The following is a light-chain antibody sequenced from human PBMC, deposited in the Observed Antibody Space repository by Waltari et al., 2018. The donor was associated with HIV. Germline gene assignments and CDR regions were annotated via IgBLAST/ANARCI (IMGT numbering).Light chain of an antibody. J-gene: IGLJ2*01. CDR1: SSNIGAGYD. V-gene: IGLV1-40*01. CDR3: QSYDDNLEGV. Sequence: QSVLTQPPSVSGAPGQRVTISCTGSSSNIGAGYDVHWYHQVPGTAPRLLSYDDTNRPSGVPERFSGSRSGTSASLAITGLQVEDEADYYCQSYDDNLEGVFGGGTKVTVL. CDR2: DDT.